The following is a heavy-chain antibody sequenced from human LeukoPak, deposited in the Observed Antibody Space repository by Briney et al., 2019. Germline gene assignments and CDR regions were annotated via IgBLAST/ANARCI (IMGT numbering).Heavy chain of an antibody. D-gene: IGHD4/OR15-4a*01. Sequence: GASVKVSCKASGYTFTNYGISWVRQAPGQGLEWMGWISAYNGNTNYAQRLQGRVTVTTETSTSTAYMELRSLRPDDTAIYYCARKPTAYPNDYWGQRTLVTVSS. J-gene: IGHJ4*02. CDR1: GYTFTNYG. CDR3: ARKPTAYPNDY. V-gene: IGHV1-18*04. CDR2: ISAYNGNT.